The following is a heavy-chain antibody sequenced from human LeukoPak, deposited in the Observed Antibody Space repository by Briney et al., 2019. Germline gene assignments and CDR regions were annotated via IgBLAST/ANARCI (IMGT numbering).Heavy chain of an antibody. V-gene: IGHV3-21*04. Sequence: GGSLRLSCAASGFTFSSYSMNWVRQAPGKGLEWVSSISTSSIYIYYADSMKGRFTISRDNSKNTLYLQMNSLRAEDTAVYYCAKPPYSSGWYGDYWGQGTLVTVSS. CDR2: ISTSSIYI. D-gene: IGHD6-19*01. CDR1: GFTFSSYS. CDR3: AKPPYSSGWYGDY. J-gene: IGHJ4*02.